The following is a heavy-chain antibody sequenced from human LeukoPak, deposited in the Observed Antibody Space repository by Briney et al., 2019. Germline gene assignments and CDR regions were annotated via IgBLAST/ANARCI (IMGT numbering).Heavy chain of an antibody. CDR2: VKEDGSEK. D-gene: IGHD3-10*01. V-gene: IGHV3-7*01. Sequence: PGGSLRLSCAASGFMFSSYWMSWVRQAPGKGLEWVADVKEDGSEKSYVDSVKGRFTISRDNAKNSLYLQMNTLRAEDTAVYYCARDLVWSGEPKGYYNYMDVWGKGTTVTVSS. J-gene: IGHJ6*03. CDR1: GFMFSSYW. CDR3: ARDLVWSGEPKGYYNYMDV.